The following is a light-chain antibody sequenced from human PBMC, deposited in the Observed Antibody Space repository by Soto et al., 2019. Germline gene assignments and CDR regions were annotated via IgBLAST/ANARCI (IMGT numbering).Light chain of an antibody. CDR1: QSVSSSY. Sequence: DIVLTQAAGTLSLSPGERATLSCRASQSVSSSYLAWYQQKPGQAPRLLIYGASSRATGIPDRFSGSGSGTDFTLTISRLEPEDFAVYYCQQYGSSSLYTFGQGTKVDIK. CDR3: QQYGSSSLYT. J-gene: IGKJ2*01. V-gene: IGKV3-20*01. CDR2: GAS.